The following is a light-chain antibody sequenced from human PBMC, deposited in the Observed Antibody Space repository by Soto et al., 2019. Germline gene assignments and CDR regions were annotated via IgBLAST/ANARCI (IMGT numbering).Light chain of an antibody. J-gene: IGLJ1*01. CDR2: DVS. CDR3: SSYTSSSTRV. CDR1: SSDVGGYNY. V-gene: IGLV2-14*01. Sequence: QSALTQPASGSGYPGQSITISCTGTSSDVGGYNYVSWYQQHPGKAPKLMIYDVSNRPSGVSNRFSGSKSGNTASLTISGLQAEYEADYYCSSYTSSSTRVFGTGTKLTVL.